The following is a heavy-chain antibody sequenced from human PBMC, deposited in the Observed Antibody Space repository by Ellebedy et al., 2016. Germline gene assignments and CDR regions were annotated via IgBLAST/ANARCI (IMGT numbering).Heavy chain of an antibody. Sequence: GESLKISXAPSGLTVSSFFMGWVRQAPGKGLEWVSTMRGDGAKTHLADSVKGRFTISRDSSKNSVYLRMNNLRVEDTAVYYCRQGHYADFWGQGTLVTVSS. CDR3: RQGHYADF. V-gene: IGHV3-23*01. CDR2: MRGDGAKT. J-gene: IGHJ4*02. CDR1: GLTVSSFF.